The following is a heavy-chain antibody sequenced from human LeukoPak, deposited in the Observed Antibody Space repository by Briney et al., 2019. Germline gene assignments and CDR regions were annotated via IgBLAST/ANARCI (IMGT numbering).Heavy chain of an antibody. Sequence: SVKVSCKASGGTFSSYAISWVRQAPGQGLEWMGGIIPIFGTANYAQKFQGRVTITTDESTSTAYMELSSLRSEDTAVYYCAGPSTLRFLEWLLGDGYYYMDAWGKGTTVTVSS. CDR3: AGPSTLRFLEWLLGDGYYYMDA. J-gene: IGHJ6*03. V-gene: IGHV1-69*05. D-gene: IGHD3-3*01. CDR1: GGTFSSYA. CDR2: IIPIFGTA.